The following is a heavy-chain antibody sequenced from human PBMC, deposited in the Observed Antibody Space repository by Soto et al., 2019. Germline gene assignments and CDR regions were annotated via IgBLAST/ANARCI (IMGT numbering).Heavy chain of an antibody. CDR1: GFTFSSYG. J-gene: IGHJ6*02. CDR3: AKSIYYDSSGDYYYYYGMDV. V-gene: IGHV3-30*18. CDR2: ISYDGSNK. D-gene: IGHD3-22*01. Sequence: GGSLRLSCAASGFTFSSYGMHWVRQAPGKGLEWVAVISYDGSNKYYADSVKGRFTISRDNSKSTLYLQMNSLRAEDTAVYYSAKSIYYDSSGDYYYYYGMDVWGQGTTVTVSS.